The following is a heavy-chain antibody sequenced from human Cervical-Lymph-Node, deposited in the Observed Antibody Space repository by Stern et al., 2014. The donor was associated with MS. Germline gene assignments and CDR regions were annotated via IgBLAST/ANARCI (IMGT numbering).Heavy chain of an antibody. CDR1: GFTFNTNS. J-gene: IGHJ5*02. V-gene: IGHV3-48*01. CDR3: ASESLGDCSGGSCYSNGFDP. D-gene: IGHD2-15*01. CDR2: ISSDSGAI. Sequence: EVQLEESGGGLVQPGGSLRLSCAASGFTFNTNSMNWVRQAPGKGLEWISYISSDSGAIYYADSVKGRFTISRDNAKNSLYLQINSLRAEDTAVYYCASESLGDCSGGSCYSNGFDPWGQGTLVTVSS.